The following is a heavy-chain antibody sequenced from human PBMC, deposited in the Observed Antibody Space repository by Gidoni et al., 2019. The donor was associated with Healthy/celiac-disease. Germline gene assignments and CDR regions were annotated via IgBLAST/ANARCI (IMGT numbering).Heavy chain of an antibody. CDR3: AKGGAAPNYYYYYMDV. CDR1: GCTFSSYA. V-gene: IGHV1-69*01. Sequence: QVQLVQSGAEVKKPGSSVKVSCKASGCTFSSYAISWVRPAPGQGLEWVGGIIPIFGAENYAQKFQGRVKITADESTRTAYMELSSLRSEDTAVYYCAKGGAAPNYYYYYMDVWGKGTTVTVSS. D-gene: IGHD1-26*01. CDR2: IIPIFGAE. J-gene: IGHJ6*03.